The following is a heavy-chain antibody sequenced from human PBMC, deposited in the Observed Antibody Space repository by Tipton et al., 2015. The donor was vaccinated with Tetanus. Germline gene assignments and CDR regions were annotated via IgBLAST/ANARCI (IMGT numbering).Heavy chain of an antibody. CDR2: IKQDGSEK. CDR3: ARDLSYYDHIWGGDLDRYFDL. D-gene: IGHD3-16*01. J-gene: IGHJ2*01. CDR1: GFTLSTYW. V-gene: IGHV3-7*01. Sequence: SLRLSCAASGFTLSTYWMSWVRQAPGKGLEWVASIKQDGSEKYYVDSVKGRFTISRDNAKNALFLQMSSLTDEDTAVYYCARDLSYYDHIWGGDLDRYFDLWGRCTLVTVSS.